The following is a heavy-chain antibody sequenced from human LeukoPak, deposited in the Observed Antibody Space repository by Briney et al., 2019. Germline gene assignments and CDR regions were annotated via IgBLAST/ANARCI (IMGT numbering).Heavy chain of an antibody. J-gene: IGHJ4*02. Sequence: SETLSLTCTVSGYSITSGYYWGWIRQPPGKGLEWIGSIYYSGSTYYSPSLKSRVTISVDTSKNQFSLKLSSVTAADTAVYYCARDRGSYRFDYWGQGTLVTVSS. CDR1: GYSITSGYY. D-gene: IGHD1-26*01. CDR2: IYYSGST. V-gene: IGHV4-38-2*02. CDR3: ARDRGSYRFDY.